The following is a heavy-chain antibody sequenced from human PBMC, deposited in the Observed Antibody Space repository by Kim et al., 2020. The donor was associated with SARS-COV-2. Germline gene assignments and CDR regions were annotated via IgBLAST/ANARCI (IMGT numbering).Heavy chain of an antibody. CDR2: ISSSSSHI. Sequence: GGSLRLSCAASGFTFSSYSMNWVRQAPGKGLEWVSSISSSSSHIYYADSVKGRFTISRDNAKNSLYLQMNSLRAEDTAVYYCARGPRGYSYGTGDYWGQG. J-gene: IGHJ4*02. CDR1: GFTFSSYS. CDR3: ARGPRGYSYGTGDY. D-gene: IGHD5-18*01. V-gene: IGHV3-21*01.